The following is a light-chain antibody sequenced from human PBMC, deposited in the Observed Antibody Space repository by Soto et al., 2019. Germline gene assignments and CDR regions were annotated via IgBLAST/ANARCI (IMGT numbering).Light chain of an antibody. CDR2: DAS. J-gene: IGKJ5*01. CDR3: QEYDASPIT. Sequence: DIVSTQSPDTLSLSPGERATLSCWVSHSIRSGRLAWYQQKAGQAPRLVIFDASNRASGTPERFSGSGSGTDFTLTITRLEPEDFAVYYCQEYDASPITFGLGTRLEIK. CDR1: HSIRSGR. V-gene: IGKV3-20*01.